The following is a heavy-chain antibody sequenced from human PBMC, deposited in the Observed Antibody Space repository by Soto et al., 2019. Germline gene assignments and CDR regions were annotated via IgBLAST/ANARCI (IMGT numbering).Heavy chain of an antibody. CDR2: INYRGSS. V-gene: IGHV4-59*08. Sequence: SETLSLTCTVSGGPISSYYWSWIRYPPGKGLEWIGGINYRGSSDYDPSLKSRLPISVHTSKNQFSLKLSSVTAAGTAVYYCARSPFGRMDPRNYFDYRGQGTLVTVSS. CDR3: ARSPFGRMDPRNYFDY. J-gene: IGHJ4*02. CDR1: GGPISSYY. D-gene: IGHD3-3*01.